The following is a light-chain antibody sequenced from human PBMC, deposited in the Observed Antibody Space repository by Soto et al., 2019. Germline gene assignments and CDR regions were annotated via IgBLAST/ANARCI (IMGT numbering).Light chain of an antibody. CDR1: QSVRSH. Sequence: EIVMTQSPATLSVSPGERATLSCRASQSVRSHLAWYHQKPGQAPRLLIYGSSTRATVIPARFSGSGSGADFTLTITSLSSEDSAVYYCQQHSDWPISFGQGTKLEIK. CDR2: GSS. CDR3: QQHSDWPIS. V-gene: IGKV3-15*01. J-gene: IGKJ2*03.